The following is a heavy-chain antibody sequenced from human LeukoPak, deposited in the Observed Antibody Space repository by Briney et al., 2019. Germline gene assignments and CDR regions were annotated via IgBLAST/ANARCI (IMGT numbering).Heavy chain of an antibody. CDR3: ARHRHCSSTSCYPYFDY. J-gene: IGHJ4*02. D-gene: IGHD2-2*01. CDR2: LYYSGST. CDR1: CGSISSSSYY. V-gene: IGHV4-39*01. Sequence: SETLSLTCTVSCGSISSSSYYWGWIRQPPGKGLEWIGSLYYSGSTYYNPSLKSRVTISVDTSKNQFSLKLSSVTAADTAVYYCARHRHCSSTSCYPYFDYWGQGTLVTVSS.